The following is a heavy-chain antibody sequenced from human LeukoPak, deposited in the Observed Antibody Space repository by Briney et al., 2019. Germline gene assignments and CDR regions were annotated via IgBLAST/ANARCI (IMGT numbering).Heavy chain of an antibody. CDR3: ARSGGSGFQLDS. CDR2: SYTTGST. J-gene: IGHJ4*02. V-gene: IGHV4-61*02. CDR1: GGSISSGDYY. D-gene: IGHD1-26*01. Sequence: SQTLSLTCTVSGGSISSGDYYWSWIRQPAGKGLEWIGRSYTTGSTNYNPSLKSRVTMSLDTSKNQLPLNLSSVTAADTAVYYCARSGGSGFQLDSWGQGTLVTVSS.